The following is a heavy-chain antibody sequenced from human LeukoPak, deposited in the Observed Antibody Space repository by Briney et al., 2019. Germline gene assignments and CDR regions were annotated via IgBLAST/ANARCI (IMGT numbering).Heavy chain of an antibody. CDR1: GFTFSNYA. Sequence: PGGSLRLSCAASGFTFSNYAMHWVRQTPGKGLQYVSVISSNGGSTYYANSVKDRFTISRDNSKDTLYLQIGSLTAEDMGVYYCARGQIVYSGSYSDYWGQGTLVTVSS. D-gene: IGHD1-26*01. CDR2: ISSNGGST. V-gene: IGHV3-64*01. J-gene: IGHJ4*02. CDR3: ARGQIVYSGSYSDY.